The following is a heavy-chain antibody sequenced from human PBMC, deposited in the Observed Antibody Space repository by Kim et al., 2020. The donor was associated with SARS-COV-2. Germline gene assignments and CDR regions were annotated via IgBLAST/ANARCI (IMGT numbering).Heavy chain of an antibody. CDR1: GYTFTSYG. J-gene: IGHJ6*02. CDR2: ISAYNGNT. CDR3: ARDIWCGGKIGSSTSCYAGFIGMWGGSYYYYGMDV. Sequence: ASVKVSCKASGYTFTSYGISWVRQAPGQGLEWMGWISAYNGNTNYAQKLQGRVTMTTDTSTSTAYMELRSLRSDDTAVYYCARDIWCGGKIGSSTSCYAGFIGMWGGSYYYYGMDVWGQGTTVTVSS. D-gene: IGHD2-2*01. V-gene: IGHV1-18*01.